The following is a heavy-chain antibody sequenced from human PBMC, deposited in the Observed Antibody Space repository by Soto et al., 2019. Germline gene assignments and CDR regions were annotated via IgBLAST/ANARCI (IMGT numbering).Heavy chain of an antibody. Sequence: QVQLQESGPGLAKPSQTLSLTCTVSGASLSSGGHYWTWIRQVPGKALEWIGYIFHTGTTFYNPSLKSRVVMSIEKSDNQFSLNLRSVTAADTAVYYCARGLGYDSNGRFLAAFDVWGQGTMVTVSS. D-gene: IGHD3-22*01. V-gene: IGHV4-31*03. CDR3: ARGLGYDSNGRFLAAFDV. J-gene: IGHJ3*01. CDR1: GASLSSGGHY. CDR2: IFHTGTT.